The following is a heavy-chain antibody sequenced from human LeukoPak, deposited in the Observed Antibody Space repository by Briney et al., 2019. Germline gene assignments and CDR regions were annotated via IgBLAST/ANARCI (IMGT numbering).Heavy chain of an antibody. CDR1: GGSISSSSYY. D-gene: IGHD3-10*01. CDR3: ARRPRGGFGETVLNNWFDP. Sequence: HPSETLSLTCTVSGGSISSSSYYWGWIRQPPGEGLEWIGSIYYSGSTYYNPSLKSRVTISVDTSKIQFSLKLSSVTAADTAVYYCARRPRGGFGETVLNNWFDPWGQGTLVTVSS. V-gene: IGHV4-39*01. CDR2: IYYSGST. J-gene: IGHJ5*02.